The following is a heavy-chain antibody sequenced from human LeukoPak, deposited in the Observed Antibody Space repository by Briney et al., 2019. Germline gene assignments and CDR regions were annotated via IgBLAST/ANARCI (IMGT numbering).Heavy chain of an antibody. CDR2: IIPIFGTA. CDR1: GGTFSSYA. V-gene: IGHV1-69*13. Sequence: ASVKVSCKASGGTFSSYAISWVRQAPGQGLEWMGGIIPIFGTANYAQKFQGRVTITADESTSTAYMELSSLRSEDTAVYYCARVGVRYYDSSGYTPLDYWGQGALVTVSS. CDR3: ARVGVRYYDSSGYTPLDY. J-gene: IGHJ4*02. D-gene: IGHD3-22*01.